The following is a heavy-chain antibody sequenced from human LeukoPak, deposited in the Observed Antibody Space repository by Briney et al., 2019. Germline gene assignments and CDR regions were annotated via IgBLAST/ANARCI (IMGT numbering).Heavy chain of an antibody. CDR2: IYTSGST. Sequence: PSETLSLTCTVSGGSISSYYWSWIRQPTGKGLEWMGRIYTSGSTTYNPSLKSRVTMSVDTSKNQFSLKLSSVTAADTAVYYCARVEGDGDYYDSSGYYYSAFDIWGQGTMVTVSS. D-gene: IGHD3-22*01. CDR1: GGSISSYY. V-gene: IGHV4-4*07. CDR3: ARVEGDGDYYDSSGYYYSAFDI. J-gene: IGHJ3*02.